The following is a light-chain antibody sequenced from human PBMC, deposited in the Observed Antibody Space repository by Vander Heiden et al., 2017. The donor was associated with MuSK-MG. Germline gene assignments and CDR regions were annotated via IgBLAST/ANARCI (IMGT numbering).Light chain of an antibody. J-gene: IGLJ2*01. CDR3: CSDAGSSTWV. V-gene: IGLV2-23*01. CDR2: EGS. Sequence: QSSLTQPASVSGSPGQSITISCTGTILDFVSYTLFSWYQQQPGKAHKLMIYEGSKRTSGVANRASGAKSVNTASLTISGLQAEDEADYYCCSDAGSSTWVFGGGTKLTVL. CDR1: ILDFVSYTL.